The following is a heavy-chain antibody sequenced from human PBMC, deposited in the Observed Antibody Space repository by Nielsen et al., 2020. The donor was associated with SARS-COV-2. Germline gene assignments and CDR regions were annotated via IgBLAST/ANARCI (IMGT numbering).Heavy chain of an antibody. CDR2: ISSSGSTI. V-gene: IGHV3-11*01. D-gene: IGHD3-10*01. J-gene: IGHJ3*02. CDR3: ASYYYGSGSHTLIGAFDI. Sequence: WICQPPGKGLEWVSYISSSGSTIYYADSVKGRFTISRDNAKNSLYLQMNSLRAEDTAVYYCASYYYGSGSHTLIGAFDIWGQGTMVTVSS.